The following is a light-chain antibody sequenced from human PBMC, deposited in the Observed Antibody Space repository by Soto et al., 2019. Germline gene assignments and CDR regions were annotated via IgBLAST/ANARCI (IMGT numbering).Light chain of an antibody. CDR3: QQTNSFPLT. CDR2: DAS. Sequence: DIQMTQSPSTLSASVGDRVTITCRASQSFTRWLAWYQQKPGKAPKLLIYDASNLEIGAPSRFSGSRSGTDFILTISSLQPEDFATYYCQQTNSFPLTFGQGTRLEI. CDR1: QSFTRW. V-gene: IGKV1-5*01. J-gene: IGKJ5*01.